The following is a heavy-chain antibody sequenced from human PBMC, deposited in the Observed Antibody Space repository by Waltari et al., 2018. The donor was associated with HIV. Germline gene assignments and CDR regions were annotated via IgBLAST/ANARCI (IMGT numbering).Heavy chain of an antibody. CDR2: IIPIFGTA. D-gene: IGHD3-10*01. V-gene: IGHV1-69*01. CDR3: ARGGAYGSGSYYGDY. J-gene: IGHJ4*02. Sequence: QVHLVQSGAEVRKPGSSVKVSCKASGATFSRYVISWLRQPPGPRLAWMGGIIPIFGTANYAQKFQGRVTISADESTSTAYMELSSLRSEDTAVYYCARGGAYGSGSYYGDYWGQGTLVTVSS. CDR1: GATFSRYV.